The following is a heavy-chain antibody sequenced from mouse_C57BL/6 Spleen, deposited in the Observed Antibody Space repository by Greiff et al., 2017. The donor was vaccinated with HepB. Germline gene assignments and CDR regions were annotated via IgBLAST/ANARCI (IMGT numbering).Heavy chain of an antibody. CDR2: IYPRSGNT. CDR1: GYTFTSYG. Sequence: QVQLQQSGAELARPGASVKLSCKASGYTFTSYGISWVKQRTGQGLEWIGEIYPRSGNTYYNEKFKGKATLTAEKSSSTAYMELRSLTSEDSAVYFCARRFQTGRFAYWGQGTLVTVSA. V-gene: IGHV1-81*01. J-gene: IGHJ3*01. CDR3: ARRFQTGRFAY. D-gene: IGHD4-1*01.